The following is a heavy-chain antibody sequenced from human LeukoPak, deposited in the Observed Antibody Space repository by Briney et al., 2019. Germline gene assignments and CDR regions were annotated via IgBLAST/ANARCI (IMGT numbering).Heavy chain of an antibody. CDR1: GFTFSSNW. V-gene: IGHV3-7*01. J-gene: IGHJ6*03. CDR2: INQDGSEK. Sequence: GGSLRLSCAASGFTFSSNWLSWVRQAPGKGLEWVANINQDGSEKYYVDSVKGRFTISRDSAKNSVYLQMDSLRAEDTAVYYCARDGGYSSSSGGQYYYYYMDVWGKGTTVTVSS. D-gene: IGHD6-6*01. CDR3: ARDGGYSSSSGGQYYYYYMDV.